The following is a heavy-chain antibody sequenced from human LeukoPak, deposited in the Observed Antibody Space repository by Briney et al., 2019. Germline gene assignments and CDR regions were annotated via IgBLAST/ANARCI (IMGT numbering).Heavy chain of an antibody. D-gene: IGHD3-9*01. CDR2: IYTSGST. J-gene: IGHJ5*02. Sequence: SETLSLTCAVSGGSISSGGYSWTWIRQPPGKGLEWIGRIYTSGSTNYNPSLKSRVTISVDTSKNQFSLKLSSVTAADTAVYYCARLGAGYQNWFDPWGQGTLVTVSS. CDR1: GGSISSGGYS. CDR3: ARLGAGYQNWFDP. V-gene: IGHV4-61*02.